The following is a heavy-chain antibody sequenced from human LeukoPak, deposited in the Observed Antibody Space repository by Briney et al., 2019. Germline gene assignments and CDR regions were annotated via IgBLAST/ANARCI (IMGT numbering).Heavy chain of an antibody. CDR2: ISGSGGST. Sequence: GGSLRLSCAASGFTFSSYAMSWVRQAPVKGLEWASAISGSGGSTYYADSVKGRFTISRDNSKNTLYLQMNSLRAEDTAVYYCANLGLYQEADYWGQGTLVTVSS. D-gene: IGHD3-16*01. J-gene: IGHJ4*02. CDR3: ANLGLYQEADY. CDR1: GFTFSSYA. V-gene: IGHV3-23*01.